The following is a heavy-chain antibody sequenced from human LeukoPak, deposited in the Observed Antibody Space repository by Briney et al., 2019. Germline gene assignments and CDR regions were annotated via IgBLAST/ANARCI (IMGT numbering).Heavy chain of an antibody. J-gene: IGHJ4*02. D-gene: IGHD2-2*01. CDR2: ISSSSSSM. Sequence: GGSLRLSCAASGFTFSSYSMNWVRQAPGKGLEWVSYISSSSSSMYYADSEKGRFTISRDTAKNSLYLQMNSLRDEDTAVYYCVRGYCGSTSCAFDYWGQGTLVTVSS. V-gene: IGHV3-48*02. CDR3: VRGYCGSTSCAFDY. CDR1: GFTFSSYS.